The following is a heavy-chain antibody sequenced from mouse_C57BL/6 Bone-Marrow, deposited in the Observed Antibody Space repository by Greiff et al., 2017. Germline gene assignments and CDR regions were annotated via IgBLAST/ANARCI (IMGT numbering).Heavy chain of an antibody. CDR1: GYAFSSSW. V-gene: IGHV1-82*01. Sequence: VQLVESGPELVKPGASVKISCKASGYAFSSSWMNWVKQRPGKGLEWIGRIYPGDGDTNYNGKFKGKATLTADKSSSTAYMQLSSLTSEDSAVYFCARRPYDYDAWFAYWGQGTLVTVSA. CDR2: IYPGDGDT. J-gene: IGHJ3*01. CDR3: ARRPYDYDAWFAY. D-gene: IGHD2-4*01.